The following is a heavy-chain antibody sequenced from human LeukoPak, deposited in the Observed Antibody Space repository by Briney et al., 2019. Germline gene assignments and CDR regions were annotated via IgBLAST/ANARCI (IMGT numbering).Heavy chain of an antibody. D-gene: IGHD3/OR15-3a*01. CDR1: GFTFSSFE. CDR2: ISSSGSTI. V-gene: IGHV3-48*03. CDR3: AREGLAFDY. J-gene: IGHJ4*02. Sequence: PGGSLRLSCAASGFTFSSFEMNWVRQAPGKGLEWVSYISSSGSTIYYGDSVKGRFTISRDKAKKSLYLQMNSLRADDTAVYYCAREGLAFDYWGQGTLVTVSS.